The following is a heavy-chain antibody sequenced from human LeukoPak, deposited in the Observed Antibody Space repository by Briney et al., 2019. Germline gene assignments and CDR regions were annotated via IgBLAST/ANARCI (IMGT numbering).Heavy chain of an antibody. CDR1: GFTFSGSA. V-gene: IGHV3-73*01. Sequence: GGSLKLSYAASGFTFSGSAMHWVRQASGKGLEWVGRIRSKANSYATAYAASVKGRFTISRDDSKNTAYLQMNSLKTEDTAVYYCTRPPKGGFDPWGQGTLVTVSS. CDR2: IRSKANSYAT. J-gene: IGHJ5*02. CDR3: TRPPKGGFDP.